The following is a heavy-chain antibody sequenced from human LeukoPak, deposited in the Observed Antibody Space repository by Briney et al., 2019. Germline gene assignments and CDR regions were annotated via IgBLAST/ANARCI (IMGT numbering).Heavy chain of an antibody. CDR3: ARVGSRGYSYGPYYFDY. V-gene: IGHV1-2*02. CDR2: INPNSGGT. CDR1: GYTFTGYY. J-gene: IGHJ4*02. D-gene: IGHD5-18*01. Sequence: ASVKVSCKASGYTFTGYYMHWVRQAPGQGLEWMGWINPNSGGTNYAQKFQGRVTMTRDTSISTAYMELSRLRSDDTAVYYCARVGSRGYSYGPYYFDYWGQGTLVTVSS.